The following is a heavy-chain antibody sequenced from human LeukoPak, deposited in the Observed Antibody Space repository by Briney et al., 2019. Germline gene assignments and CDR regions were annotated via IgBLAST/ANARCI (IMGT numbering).Heavy chain of an antibody. CDR2: INPNSGGT. J-gene: IGHJ5*02. CDR3: ARDYRPYYYDSSGYSEKPFDP. V-gene: IGHV1-2*02. D-gene: IGHD3-22*01. Sequence: ASVKVSCKASGYTFTGYYMHWVRQAPGQGLEWMGWINPNSGGTNYAQKFQGRVTMTRDTSISTAYMELSRLRSDDTAVYYCARDYRPYYYDSSGYSEKPFDPWGQGTLVTVSS. CDR1: GYTFTGYY.